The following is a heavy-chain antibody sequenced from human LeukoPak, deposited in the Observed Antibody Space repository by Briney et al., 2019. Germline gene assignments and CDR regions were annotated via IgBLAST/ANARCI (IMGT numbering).Heavy chain of an antibody. CDR2: ISESSSHT. Sequence: KAGGSLRLSCAASGFTFSGYSINWVRQAPGKGLQWVSYISESSSHTYYADSVKGRFTISRDNAKNSLYLKMNSLRVEDTGIYYCARDRAVKARIGGMDVWGQGTTVIVSS. V-gene: IGHV3-21*06. J-gene: IGHJ6*02. D-gene: IGHD5-24*01. CDR1: GFTFSGYS. CDR3: ARDRAVKARIGGMDV.